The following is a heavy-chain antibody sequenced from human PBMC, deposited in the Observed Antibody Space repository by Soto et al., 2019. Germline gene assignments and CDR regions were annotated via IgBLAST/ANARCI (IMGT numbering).Heavy chain of an antibody. CDR3: ASPYYYDSSGYYPLVY. D-gene: IGHD3-22*01. J-gene: IGHJ4*02. CDR2: IWYDGSNK. V-gene: IGHV3-33*01. CDR1: GFTFSSYG. Sequence: QVQLVESGGGVVQPGRSLRLSCAASGFTFSSYGMHWVRQAPGKGLEWVAVIWYDGSNKYYADSVKGRFTISRDNSKNXLYLQMNSLRAEDTAVYYCASPYYYDSSGYYPLVYWGQGTLVTVSS.